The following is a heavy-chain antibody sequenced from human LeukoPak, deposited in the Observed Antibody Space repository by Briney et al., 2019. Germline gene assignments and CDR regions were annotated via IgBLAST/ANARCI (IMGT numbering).Heavy chain of an antibody. J-gene: IGHJ3*02. CDR2: ISAYNGNT. CDR1: GYTLTDLS. CDR3: ARERKPFVVINAFDI. Sequence: VASVKVSCKVSGYTLTDLSMHWVRQAPGQGLEWMGWISAYNGNTNYAQKLQGRVTMTTDTTTSTAYMELRSLRSDDTAVYYCARERKPFVVINAFDIWGQGTMVTVSS. D-gene: IGHD3-22*01. V-gene: IGHV1-18*01.